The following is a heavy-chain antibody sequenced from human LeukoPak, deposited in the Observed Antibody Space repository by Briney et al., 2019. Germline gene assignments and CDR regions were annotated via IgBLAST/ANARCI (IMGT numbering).Heavy chain of an antibody. CDR1: GFTFDDYG. Sequence: PEGSLRLSCAASGFTFDDYGMSWVRQAPGKGLEWFSGINWNGGSTGYADSVKGRFTISRDNAKNSLYLQMNSLRAEDTALYYCARDSFGVWSFDIWGQGTMVTVSS. CDR2: INWNGGST. D-gene: IGHD6-19*01. V-gene: IGHV3-20*04. CDR3: ARDSFGVWSFDI. J-gene: IGHJ3*02.